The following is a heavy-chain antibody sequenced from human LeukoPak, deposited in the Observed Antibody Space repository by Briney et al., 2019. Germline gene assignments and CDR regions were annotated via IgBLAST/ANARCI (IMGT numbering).Heavy chain of an antibody. V-gene: IGHV4-39*07. CDR3: ARKIASQGDNWFDP. D-gene: IGHD2-2*01. CDR2: INDNGGT. J-gene: IGHJ5*02. Sequence: SETLSLTCTVSGGSISSGGYYWSWIRQPPGKGLEWVAEINDNGGTNYNPSLKSRVITSVDTSTNQFSLKMNSVTAADTAVYYCARKIASQGDNWFDPWGQGILVTVSS. CDR1: GGSISSGGYY.